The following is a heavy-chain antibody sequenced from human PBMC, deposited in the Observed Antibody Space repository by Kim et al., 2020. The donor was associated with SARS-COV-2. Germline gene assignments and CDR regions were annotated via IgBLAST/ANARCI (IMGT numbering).Heavy chain of an antibody. J-gene: IGHJ4*02. Sequence: GGSLRLSCAASGFTFSSYDMHWVRQATGKGLEWVSAIGTAGDTYYPGSVKGRFTISRENAKNSLYLQMNSLRAGDTAVYYCARGATLLGGGIFDYWGQGTLVTVSS. V-gene: IGHV3-13*01. D-gene: IGHD1-26*01. CDR1: GFTFSSYD. CDR2: IGTAGDT. CDR3: ARGATLLGGGIFDY.